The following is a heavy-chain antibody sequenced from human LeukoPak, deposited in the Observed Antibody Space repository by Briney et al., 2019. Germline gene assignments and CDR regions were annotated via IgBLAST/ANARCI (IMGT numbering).Heavy chain of an antibody. V-gene: IGHV4-34*01. J-gene: IGHJ6*02. CDR2: INHSGST. Sequence: PSETLSLTCAVYGGSFSGYYWSWIRQPPGKGLEWIGEINHSGSTNYNPSLKSRVTISVDTSKSQFSLKLSSVTAADTAVYYCARTPAVADTDYYYYYGMGVWGQGTTVTVSS. CDR3: ARTPAVADTDYYYYYGMGV. D-gene: IGHD6-19*01. CDR1: GGSFSGYY.